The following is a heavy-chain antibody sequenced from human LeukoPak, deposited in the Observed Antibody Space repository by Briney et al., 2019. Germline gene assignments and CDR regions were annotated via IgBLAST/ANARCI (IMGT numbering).Heavy chain of an antibody. D-gene: IGHD3-3*01. Sequence: PSETLSLTRTVSGGSISSSSYYWGWIRQPPGKGLEWIGSIYYSGSTYYNPSLKSRVTISVDTSKNQFSLKLSSVTAADTAVYYCARQSPPPYVLRFLEWPDSYYFDYWGQGTLVTVSS. J-gene: IGHJ4*02. CDR1: GGSISSSSYY. CDR3: ARQSPPPYVLRFLEWPDSYYFDY. V-gene: IGHV4-39*01. CDR2: IYYSGST.